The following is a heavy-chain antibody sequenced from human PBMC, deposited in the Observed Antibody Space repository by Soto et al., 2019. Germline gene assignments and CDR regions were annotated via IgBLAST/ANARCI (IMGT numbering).Heavy chain of an antibody. CDR1: GFTFSSYG. Sequence: QVQLVESGGGVVQPGRSLRLSCAASGFTFSSYGMHWVRQAPGKGLEWVAVISYDGSNKYYADSVKGRFTISRDNSKNTLYLQMNSLRAEDSAVYYCAKGTQIVVVVAVYAMDVWGQGTTVTVSS. J-gene: IGHJ6*02. D-gene: IGHD2-15*01. CDR2: ISYDGSNK. CDR3: AKGTQIVVVVAVYAMDV. V-gene: IGHV3-30*18.